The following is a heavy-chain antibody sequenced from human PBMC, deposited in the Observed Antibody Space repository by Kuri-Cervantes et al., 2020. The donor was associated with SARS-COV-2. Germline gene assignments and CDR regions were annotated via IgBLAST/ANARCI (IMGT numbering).Heavy chain of an antibody. V-gene: IGHV3-7*01. CDR1: GSTFRDYY. CDR3: AREPQGYSGYDYFDY. Sequence: GESLKISCAASGSTFRDYYLSWIRPAPGKGLEWVANIKQDGSEKYYVDSVKGRFTISRDNAKNSLYLQMNSLRAEDTAVYYCAREPQGYSGYDYFDYWGQGTLVTVSS. CDR2: IKQDGSEK. J-gene: IGHJ4*02. D-gene: IGHD5-12*01.